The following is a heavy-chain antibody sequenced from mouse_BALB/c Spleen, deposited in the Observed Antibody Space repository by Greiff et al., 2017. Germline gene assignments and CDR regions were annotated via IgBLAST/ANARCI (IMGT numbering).Heavy chain of an antibody. J-gene: IGHJ3*01. V-gene: IGHV6-6*02. CDR1: GFTFSSYW. CDR2: IRLKSDNYAT. CDR3: TSWGFAY. Sequence: EVKVVESGGGLVQPGGSMKLSCVASGFTFSSYWMSWVRQSPEKGLEWVAEIRLKSDNYATHYAESVKGKFTISRDDSKSRLYLQMNSLRAEDTGIYYCTSWGFAYWGQGTLVTVSA.